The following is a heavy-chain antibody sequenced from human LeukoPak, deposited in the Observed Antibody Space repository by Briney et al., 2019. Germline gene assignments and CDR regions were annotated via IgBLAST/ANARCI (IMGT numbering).Heavy chain of an antibody. V-gene: IGHV4-34*01. D-gene: IGHD3-10*01. CDR2: INHSGST. J-gene: IGHJ4*02. CDR1: GGSFSGYY. CDR3: ARGARRGGYYFDY. Sequence: PSETLSLTCAVYGGSFSGYYWSWIRQPPGKGLEWIGEINHSGSTNYNPSLKSRVTISVDTSKNQFSLKLSSVTAADTAVYYCARGARRGGYYFDYWGQGTLVTVSS.